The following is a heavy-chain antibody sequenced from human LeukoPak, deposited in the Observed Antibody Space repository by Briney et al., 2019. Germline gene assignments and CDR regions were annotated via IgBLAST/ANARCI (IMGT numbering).Heavy chain of an antibody. CDR2: ISRSSSYI. V-gene: IGHV3-21*01. CDR3: ARDHFPAYYYDSSGYYFDY. CDR1: GFTFSSYS. Sequence: GGSLRLSCAASGFTFSSYSMNWVRQAPGKGLEWVSSISRSSSYIYYADSVKGRFTISRDNAKNSLYLQMNSLRAEDTAVYYCARDHFPAYYYDSSGYYFDYWGQGTLVTVSS. J-gene: IGHJ4*02. D-gene: IGHD3-22*01.